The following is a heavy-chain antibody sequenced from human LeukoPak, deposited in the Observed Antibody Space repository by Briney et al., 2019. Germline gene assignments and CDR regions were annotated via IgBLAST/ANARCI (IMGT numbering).Heavy chain of an antibody. V-gene: IGHV3-23*01. Sequence: PGGSLRLSCAASGVTLSSFAMSWARQAPGKGLEWVSGISSSGSGDNTYYADSVKGRFTISRDSSKNTLFLHINTLRAEDTAIYYCGKDSRPDGAWSHDYWGQGTLVIVSS. D-gene: IGHD2-21*02. CDR3: GKDSRPDGAWSHDY. CDR1: GVTLSSFA. CDR2: ISSSGSGDNT. J-gene: IGHJ4*02.